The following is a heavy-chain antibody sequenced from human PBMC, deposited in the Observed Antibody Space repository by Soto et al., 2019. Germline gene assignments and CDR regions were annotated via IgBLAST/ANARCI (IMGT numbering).Heavy chain of an antibody. Sequence: PGGSVRLSCAASGFTFDDYAMHWVRQAPGKGLEWVSGISWNSGSIGYADSVKGRFTISRDNAKNSLYLQMNSLRAEDTALYYCAKDIGYSSNRGAFDIWGQGTMVTVSS. CDR2: ISWNSGSI. J-gene: IGHJ3*02. CDR3: AKDIGYSSNRGAFDI. V-gene: IGHV3-9*01. D-gene: IGHD6-13*01. CDR1: GFTFDDYA.